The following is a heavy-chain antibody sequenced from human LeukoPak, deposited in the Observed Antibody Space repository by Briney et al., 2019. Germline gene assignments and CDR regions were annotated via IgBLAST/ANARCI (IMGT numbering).Heavy chain of an antibody. CDR1: GFTFSSYA. CDR3: ARDPYYYDSSGRPGNSLFDY. Sequence: GGSLRLSCAASGFTFSSYAMHWVRQAPGKGLEWVAVISYDGSNKYYADSVKGRFTISRDNSKNTLYLQMNSLRAEDTAVYYCARDPYYYDSSGRPGNSLFDYWGQGTLVTVSS. J-gene: IGHJ4*02. V-gene: IGHV3-30*04. D-gene: IGHD3-22*01. CDR2: ISYDGSNK.